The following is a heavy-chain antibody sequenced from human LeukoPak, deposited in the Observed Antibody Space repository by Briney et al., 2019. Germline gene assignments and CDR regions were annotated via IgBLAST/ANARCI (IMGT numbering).Heavy chain of an antibody. V-gene: IGHV3-48*01. CDR3: AKDNWEAAAVTDYYYYGMDV. J-gene: IGHJ6*02. Sequence: GGSLRLSCAASGFTFSSYSMNWVRQAPGKGLEWVSYISSSSSTIYYADSVKGRFTISRDNAKNSLYLQMNSLRAEDTAVYYCAKDNWEAAAVTDYYYYGMDVWGQGTTVTVSS. CDR2: ISSSSSTI. CDR1: GFTFSSYS. D-gene: IGHD6-13*01.